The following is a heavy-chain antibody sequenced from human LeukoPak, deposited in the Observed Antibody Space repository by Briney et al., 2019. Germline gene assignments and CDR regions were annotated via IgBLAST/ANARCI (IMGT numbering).Heavy chain of an antibody. Sequence: QPGGSLILSCAASGFTFSSYAMHWVRQAPGKGLEWVAVISYDGSNKYYADSVKGRFTISRDNSKNTLYLQMNSLRAEDTAVYYCARGEDDYGDYFDYWGQGTLVTVSS. CDR3: ARGEDDYGDYFDY. V-gene: IGHV3-30-3*01. J-gene: IGHJ4*02. CDR2: ISYDGSNK. D-gene: IGHD4-17*01. CDR1: GFTFSSYA.